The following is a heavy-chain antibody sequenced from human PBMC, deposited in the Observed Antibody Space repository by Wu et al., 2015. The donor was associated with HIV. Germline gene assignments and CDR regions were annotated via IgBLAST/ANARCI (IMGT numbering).Heavy chain of an antibody. D-gene: IGHD3-16*01. CDR3: ARDSRPHIIRGSFNY. CDR2: INPNSGGT. V-gene: IGHV1-2*02. CDR1: RYTFTGYY. J-gene: IGHJ4*02. Sequence: QVHLVQSGAEVKKPGASVKVSCKASRYTFTGYYMHWVRQAPGQGLEWMGWINPNSGGTNYAQNFQGRVTMTRDTSITTAYMELSRLRSDDTAMYYCARDSRPHIIRGSFNYWGQGTLVTVSS.